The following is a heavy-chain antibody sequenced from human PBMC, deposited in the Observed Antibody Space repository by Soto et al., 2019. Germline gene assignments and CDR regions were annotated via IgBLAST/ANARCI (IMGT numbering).Heavy chain of an antibody. CDR1: GGTFSSYA. Sequence: ASVKVSCKASGGTFSSYAISWVRQAPGQGLEWMGGTIPTFGAGSYAQRFQGRLTITADKSTNTAYMELSSLRPEDTAVYYCARRQTSGYNRYFDSWGQGTLVTVSS. D-gene: IGHD5-12*01. CDR3: ARRQTSGYNRYFDS. CDR2: TIPTFGAG. J-gene: IGHJ4*02. V-gene: IGHV1-69*06.